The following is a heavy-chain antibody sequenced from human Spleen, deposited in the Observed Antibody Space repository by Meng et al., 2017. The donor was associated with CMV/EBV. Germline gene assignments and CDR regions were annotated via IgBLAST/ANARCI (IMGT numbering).Heavy chain of an antibody. Sequence: GESLKISCAASGFTVSSNYMSWVRQAPGKGLEWVSAISGSGGSTYYADSVKGRFTISRDNSKNTLYLQMNSLRAEDTAVYYCAIRYCSSTSCLKRVGAFDIWGQGTMVTVSS. V-gene: IGHV3-23*01. D-gene: IGHD2-2*01. CDR3: AIRYCSSTSCLKRVGAFDI. J-gene: IGHJ3*02. CDR2: ISGSGGST. CDR1: GFTVSSNY.